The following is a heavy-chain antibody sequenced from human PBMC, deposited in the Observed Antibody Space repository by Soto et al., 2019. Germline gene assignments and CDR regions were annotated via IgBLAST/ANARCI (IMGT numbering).Heavy chain of an antibody. CDR2: LSDRGATT. Sequence: HPGGSLRLSCAASGFTISSYDMSWVRQAPGKGLEWVSGLSDRGATTHYADSVKGRFTISRDTSKNTLYLQMNTLRAEDTAVYYCAKDKPGTTSFDYWGRGTLVTVSS. CDR1: GFTISSYD. V-gene: IGHV3-23*01. CDR3: AKDKPGTTSFDY. J-gene: IGHJ4*02. D-gene: IGHD1-1*01.